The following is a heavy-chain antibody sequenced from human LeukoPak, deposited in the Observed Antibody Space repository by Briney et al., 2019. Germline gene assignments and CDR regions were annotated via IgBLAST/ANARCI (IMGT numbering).Heavy chain of an antibody. V-gene: IGHV1-2*02. Sequence: ASVKVSCKASGYTFTGYYMHWVRQAPGQGLEWMGWTNPNSGGTNYAQKFQGRVTMTRDTSISTAYMELSRLRSDDTAVYYCARDTVVVPAAIPERGYYFDYWGQGTLVTVSS. CDR1: GYTFTGYY. CDR2: TNPNSGGT. D-gene: IGHD2-2*01. J-gene: IGHJ4*02. CDR3: ARDTVVVPAAIPERGYYFDY.